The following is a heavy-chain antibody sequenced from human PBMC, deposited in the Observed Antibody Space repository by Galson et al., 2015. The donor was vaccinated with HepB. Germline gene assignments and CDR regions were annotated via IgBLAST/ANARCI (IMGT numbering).Heavy chain of an antibody. CDR3: ARDNLVVATIPLYYYYYMDV. Sequence: SLRLSCAASGFTFSSYSLNWVRQAPGKRLEWVSSISSSSSYRYYADSVKGRFTISRDNAKNSLYLQMNSLRAEDTAVYYCARDNLVVATIPLYYYYYMDVWGKGTTVTVSS. V-gene: IGHV3-21*01. D-gene: IGHD5-12*01. J-gene: IGHJ6*03. CDR1: GFTFSSYS. CDR2: ISSSSSYR.